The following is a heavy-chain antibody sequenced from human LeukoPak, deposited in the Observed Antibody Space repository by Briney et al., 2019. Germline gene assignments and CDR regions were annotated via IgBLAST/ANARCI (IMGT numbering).Heavy chain of an antibody. Sequence: GGSLRLSCAASGFTFSNYELNWVRQAPGKGLEWVSYISSSGRNIYYADSVNGRFTISRDNAKNSLYLQMNSLRAEDTAVYYCARDLVQLWSKDYWGQGTLVTVSS. CDR1: GFTFSNYE. CDR3: ARDLVQLWSKDY. V-gene: IGHV3-48*03. J-gene: IGHJ4*02. D-gene: IGHD5-18*01. CDR2: ISSSGRNI.